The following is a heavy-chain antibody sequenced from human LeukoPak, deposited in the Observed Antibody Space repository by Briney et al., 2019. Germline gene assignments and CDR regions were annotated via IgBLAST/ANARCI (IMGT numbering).Heavy chain of an antibody. Sequence: GGSLRLSCASSGFTFSDYYMDWVRQAPGKGLEWVGRIRNKANGGTTEYAASVRGRFTISRDDSKNSVSLQMNSLNPDDTAVYYCTRVHNPRWYGSYFDYWGQGTLVTVSS. J-gene: IGHJ4*02. CDR3: TRVHNPRWYGSYFDY. V-gene: IGHV3-72*01. D-gene: IGHD6-13*01. CDR2: IRNKANGGTT. CDR1: GFTFSDYY.